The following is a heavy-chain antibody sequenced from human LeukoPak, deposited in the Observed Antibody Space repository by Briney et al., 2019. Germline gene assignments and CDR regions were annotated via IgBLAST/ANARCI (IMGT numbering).Heavy chain of an antibody. J-gene: IGHJ3*02. CDR2: INPNSGNT. CDR1: GYTFTSYD. D-gene: IGHD3-22*01. Sequence: SVNVSCKASGYTFTSYDINWVRQATGQGREWMGWINPNSGNTEYAQKFQGRATITRNTSISTDYMELSSLRSEDTAVYYCARESPPQYYYDSSGLDIWGQGTMVTVSS. V-gene: IGHV1-8*03. CDR3: ARESPPQYYYDSSGLDI.